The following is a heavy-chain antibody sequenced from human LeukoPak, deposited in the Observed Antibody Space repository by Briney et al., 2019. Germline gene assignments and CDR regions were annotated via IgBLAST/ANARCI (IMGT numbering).Heavy chain of an antibody. D-gene: IGHD3-22*01. Sequence: SETLSLTCTVSGGSISNYYWTWIRQPPGKGLEWIGYMYYSGYTNYNLSLKSRVTISVDTSKTQFSLKLSSVTAADTAVYYCARGYYDSSGYYNWFDPWGQGTLVTVSS. CDR3: ARGYYDSSGYYNWFDP. CDR2: MYYSGYT. V-gene: IGHV4-59*01. J-gene: IGHJ5*02. CDR1: GGSISNYY.